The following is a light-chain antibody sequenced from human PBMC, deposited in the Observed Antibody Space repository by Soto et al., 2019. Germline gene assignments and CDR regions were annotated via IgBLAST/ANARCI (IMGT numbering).Light chain of an antibody. V-gene: IGLV2-14*03. CDR3: TSPTPGSLYV. CDR1: SSDVGGYNF. Sequence: SALTQPASVFGSPGQSITISCTGTSSDVGGYNFVSWYQQLPGKAPKLMIYEVTSRPSGVSNRFSGSKSGNTASLTISGLQPEDEAEYFCTSPTPGSLYVFGTGTKVTV. CDR2: EVT. J-gene: IGLJ1*01.